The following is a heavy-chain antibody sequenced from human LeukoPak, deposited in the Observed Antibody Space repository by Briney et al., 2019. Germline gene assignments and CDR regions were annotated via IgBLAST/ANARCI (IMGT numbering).Heavy chain of an antibody. CDR3: AREGVGGFDS. CDR2: IRQDGREK. V-gene: IGHV3-7*01. J-gene: IGHJ5*01. D-gene: IGHD3-10*01. Sequence: GGSLRLSCAASGFTFTSYWLSWVRQAPGKGLEWVANIRQDGREKSYADSVKGRFTIPRDNAKTSVYLQMNSLRVEDTAVYYCAREGVGGFDSWGQGTLVTVSS. CDR1: GFTFTSYW.